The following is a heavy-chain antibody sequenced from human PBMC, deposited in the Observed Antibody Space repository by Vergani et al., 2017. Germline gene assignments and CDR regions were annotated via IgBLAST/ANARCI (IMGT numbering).Heavy chain of an antibody. D-gene: IGHD1-14*01. CDR1: GFIFRSYS. CDR3: ARDLRLLYNRFDP. J-gene: IGHJ5*02. V-gene: IGHV3-48*02. CDR2: ISSSRSTM. Sequence: EVQLVESGGGLVQPGGSLRLSCAVSGFIFRSYSMNWVRQAPGKGLEWISYISSSRSTMYYADSVKGRFTISRDNSKSTMYLQMNSLRDEDTGVYYCARDLRLLYNRFDPWGQGTLVTVSS.